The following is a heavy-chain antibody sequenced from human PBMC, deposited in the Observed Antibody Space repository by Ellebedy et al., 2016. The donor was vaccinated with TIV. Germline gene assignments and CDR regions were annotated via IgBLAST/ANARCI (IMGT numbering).Heavy chain of an antibody. V-gene: IGHV3-7*01. J-gene: IGHJ4*02. CDR1: GFTFSSYC. Sequence: PGGSLRLSCAASGFTFSSYCMTWVRQAPGKGLEWVANIKQDGGEKYYVDSVKGRFTISRDNAKNSLYLEMNSLRAEDTAVYYCARDLDRNYPGAYFDYWGQGALVTVSS. D-gene: IGHD4-11*01. CDR3: ARDLDRNYPGAYFDY. CDR2: IKQDGGEK.